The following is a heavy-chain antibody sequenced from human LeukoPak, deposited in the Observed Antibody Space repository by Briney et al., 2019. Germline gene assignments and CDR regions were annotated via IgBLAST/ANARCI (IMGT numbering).Heavy chain of an antibody. D-gene: IGHD3-22*01. Sequence: SETLSLTCAVYGGSFSGYYWSWIRQPPGKGLEWIGEINHSGSTNYNPSLKSRVTISVDTSKNQFPLKLSSVTAADTAVYYCARRSYDGSGYYYVDYWGQGTLVTVSS. CDR3: ARRSYDGSGYYYVDY. V-gene: IGHV4-34*01. J-gene: IGHJ4*02. CDR1: GGSFSGYY. CDR2: INHSGST.